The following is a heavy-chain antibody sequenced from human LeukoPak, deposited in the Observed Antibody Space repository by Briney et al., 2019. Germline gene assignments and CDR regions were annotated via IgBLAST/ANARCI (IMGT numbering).Heavy chain of an antibody. CDR1: GYTFTGYY. CDR3: ARVYYYDSSGYYPYYYYYMDV. Sequence: ASVKVSCKASGYTFTGYYMHWVRQAPGQGLEWMGWINPNSGGTNYAQKFQGRVTMTRDTSISTAYMELSRLRSDDTAVYYCARVYYYDSSGYYPYYYYYMDVWGKGTTVTVSS. CDR2: INPNSGGT. J-gene: IGHJ6*03. V-gene: IGHV1-2*02. D-gene: IGHD3-22*01.